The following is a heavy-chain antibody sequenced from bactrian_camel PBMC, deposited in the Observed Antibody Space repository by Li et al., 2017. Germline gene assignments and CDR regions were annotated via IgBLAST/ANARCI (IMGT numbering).Heavy chain of an antibody. CDR3: AVKEGVSKPWTVLKSVQYNH. J-gene: IGHJ4*01. V-gene: IGHV3S6*01. CDR1: GYKEIGAF. Sequence: VQLVESGGDSVKAGESLRLSCTASGYKEIGAFAAWFRQAPGKGVEWVASKHVDGTVTDYEDSVQGRFTLSLDNAENILYLQMDNLLPADTAMYYCAVKEGVSKPWTVLKSVQYNHWGQGTQVTVS. CDR2: KHVDGTVT.